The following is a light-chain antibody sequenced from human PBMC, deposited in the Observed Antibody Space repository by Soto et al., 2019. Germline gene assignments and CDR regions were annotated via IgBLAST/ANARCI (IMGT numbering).Light chain of an antibody. CDR1: QSVSSY. CDR3: QQRSNWPPGLT. CDR2: DAS. V-gene: IGKV3-11*01. Sequence: EIVLTQSPATLSLSPGERATLSCRASQSVSSYLAWYQQKPGQAPRLLIYDASNTATGIAARFSGSGSGTDFTLTISSREPEDFAVYYCQQRSNWPPGLTFGGGTKVEIK. J-gene: IGKJ4*01.